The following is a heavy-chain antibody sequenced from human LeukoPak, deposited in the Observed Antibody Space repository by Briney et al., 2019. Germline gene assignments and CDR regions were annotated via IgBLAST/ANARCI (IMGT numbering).Heavy chain of an antibody. V-gene: IGHV1-2*02. CDR1: AYPFTGYY. D-gene: IGHD3-22*01. J-gene: IGHJ4*02. CDR2: ISPKSGGT. Sequence: ASVKVSCKASAYPFTGYYMHWVRQAPGQGLEWMGWISPKSGGTNYAQKFQGRVTMTRDTSISTAYMELSSLRSDDTAVYYCAREGGERSYYDSSGYYCDCWGQGTLVTVSS. CDR3: AREGGERSYYDSSGYYCDC.